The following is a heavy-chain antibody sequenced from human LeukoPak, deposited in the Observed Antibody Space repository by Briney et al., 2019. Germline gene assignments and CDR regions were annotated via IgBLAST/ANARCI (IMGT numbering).Heavy chain of an antibody. CDR2: IYYSGST. D-gene: IGHD6-13*01. J-gene: IGHJ6*04. CDR3: ARGKGSGAAADYYYYGMDA. V-gene: IGHV4-31*03. Sequence: SETPCLTCTVSGGSISSGGYYWSWIRQHPGKDLEWIGYIYYSGSTYYNPSLKSRVTISVDTSKNQFSLKLSSVTAADTAVYYCARGKGSGAAADYYYYGMDAWGKGTTVTVSS. CDR1: GGSISSGGYY.